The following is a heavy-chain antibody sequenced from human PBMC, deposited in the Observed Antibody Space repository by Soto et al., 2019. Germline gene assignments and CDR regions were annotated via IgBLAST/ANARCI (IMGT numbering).Heavy chain of an antibody. CDR2: FYSGST. CDR3: ASSSLYGMDV. Sequence: SETLSLTCIVSGASISSRSSYWGWIRQPPGKGLEWVGTFYSGSTYNNPSLKSRVTISVDTSKNQFSLKVGSVTAADTAVYYCASSSLYGMDVWGQGTTVTVSS. V-gene: IGHV4-39*01. J-gene: IGHJ6*02. CDR1: GASISSRSSY.